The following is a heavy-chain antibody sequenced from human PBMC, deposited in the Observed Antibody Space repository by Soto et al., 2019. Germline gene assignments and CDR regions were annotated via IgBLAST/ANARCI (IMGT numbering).Heavy chain of an antibody. CDR3: ARIHSSSWYTPFDP. D-gene: IGHD6-13*01. Sequence: PSETLCLTCTVSGGSISSYYWSWIRQPPGKGLEWIVYIYYSGSTNYNPSLKSRVTISVDTSKNQFSLKLSSVTASDTAVYYCARIHSSSWYTPFDPWGQGTLVTVSS. V-gene: IGHV4-59*01. J-gene: IGHJ5*02. CDR2: IYYSGST. CDR1: GGSISSYY.